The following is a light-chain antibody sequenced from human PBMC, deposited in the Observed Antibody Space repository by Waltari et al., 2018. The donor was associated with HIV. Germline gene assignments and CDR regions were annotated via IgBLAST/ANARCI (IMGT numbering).Light chain of an antibody. Sequence: QSVLTQPPSASGTPGQRVPISCSGSSSTIGSNYVYWYQQRPGTAPKLLIYRNNQRPSGVPDRFSGSKSGTSASLAISGLRSEDEAEYYCAAWDDSLRGVVFGGGTKLTVL. J-gene: IGLJ2*01. CDR3: AAWDDSLRGVV. V-gene: IGLV1-47*01. CDR1: SSTIGSNY. CDR2: RNN.